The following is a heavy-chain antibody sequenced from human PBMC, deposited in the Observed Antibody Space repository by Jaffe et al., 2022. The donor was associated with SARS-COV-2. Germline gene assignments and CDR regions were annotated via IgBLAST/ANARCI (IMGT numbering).Heavy chain of an antibody. CDR2: ISSSSSYI. CDR1: GFTFSSYS. J-gene: IGHJ5*02. V-gene: IGHV3-21*01. CDR3: ARNNGDYDVRFDP. D-gene: IGHD4-17*01. Sequence: EVQLVESGGGLVKPGGSLRLSCAASGFTFSSYSMNWVRQAPGKGLEWVSSISSSSSYIYYADSVKGRFTISRDNAKNSLYLQMNSLRAEDTAVYYCARNNGDYDVRFDPWGQGTLVTVSS.